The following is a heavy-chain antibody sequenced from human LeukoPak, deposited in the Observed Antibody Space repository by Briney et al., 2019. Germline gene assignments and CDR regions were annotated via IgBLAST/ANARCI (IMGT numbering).Heavy chain of an antibody. CDR3: ARPYSSGWDNWFDP. Sequence: GGSLRLSCAASGFTFSSYEMNWVRQAPGKGLEWISYITTSGTTLDYADSVKGRFTISRDNAKNSLYLQMNSLRAEDTAVYYCARPYSSGWDNWFDPWGQGTLVTVSS. J-gene: IGHJ5*02. D-gene: IGHD6-19*01. V-gene: IGHV3-48*03. CDR2: ITTSGTTL. CDR1: GFTFSSYE.